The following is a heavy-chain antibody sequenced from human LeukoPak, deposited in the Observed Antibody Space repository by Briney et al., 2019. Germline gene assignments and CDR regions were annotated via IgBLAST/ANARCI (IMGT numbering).Heavy chain of an antibody. Sequence: PSETLSLTCAVYGGSFSGYYWSWIRQPPGKGLEWIGEINHSGSTNYNPSLKSRVTISLDTSKNQFSLKLSSVTAADTAVYYCARGRRERYCSSTSCLQRYYYMDVWGKGTTVTVSS. CDR3: ARGRRERYCSSTSCLQRYYYMDV. J-gene: IGHJ6*03. D-gene: IGHD2-2*01. CDR1: GGSFSGYY. V-gene: IGHV4-34*01. CDR2: INHSGST.